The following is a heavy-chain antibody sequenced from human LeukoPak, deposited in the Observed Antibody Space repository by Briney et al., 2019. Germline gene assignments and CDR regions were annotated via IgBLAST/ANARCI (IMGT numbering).Heavy chain of an antibody. V-gene: IGHV3-23*01. Sequence: GGSLRLSCEASGFTFNTYWIHWVRQAPGKGLEWVSAISGSGGSTYYADSVKGRFTISRDNSKNTLYQQMNSLRAEDTAVYYCAKVMRDIVLMVYAIEGPYFDYWGQGTLVTVSS. J-gene: IGHJ4*02. CDR2: ISGSGGST. CDR3: AKVMRDIVLMVYAIEGPYFDY. D-gene: IGHD2-8*01. CDR1: GFTFNTYW.